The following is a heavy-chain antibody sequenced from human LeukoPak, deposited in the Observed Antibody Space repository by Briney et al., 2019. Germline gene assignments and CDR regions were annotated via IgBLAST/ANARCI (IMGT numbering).Heavy chain of an antibody. CDR1: GFTFSDYY. CDR2: ISSSGSTI. J-gene: IGHJ4*02. D-gene: IGHD6-19*01. Sequence: GGSLRLSCAASGFTFSDYYMSWIRQAPGKGLEWVSYISSSGSTIYYADSVKGRFTISRDNAKNSLYLQMNSPRAEDTAVYYCARATSSGWIFDYWGQGTLVTVSS. V-gene: IGHV3-11*01. CDR3: ARATSSGWIFDY.